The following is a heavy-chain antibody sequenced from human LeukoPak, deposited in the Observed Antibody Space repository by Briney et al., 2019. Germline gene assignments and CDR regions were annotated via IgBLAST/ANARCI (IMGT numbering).Heavy chain of an antibody. CDR1: GFTFSDAW. J-gene: IGHJ4*02. CDR2: IKSKIDGGTI. D-gene: IGHD6-25*01. V-gene: IGHV3-15*01. Sequence: PGGSLRLYSVASGFTFSDAWMSWVRQAPGKGLEWVGRIKSKIDGGTIDYGAPVKGRFTISRDDSRNTLYLQMSSLKPEDTAVYYCTTRRQDGCWGQGTLVTVS. CDR3: TTRRQDGC.